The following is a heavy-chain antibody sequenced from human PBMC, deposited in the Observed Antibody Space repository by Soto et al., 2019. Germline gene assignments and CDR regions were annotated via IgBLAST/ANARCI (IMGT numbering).Heavy chain of an antibody. CDR2: IWYDGSNK. J-gene: IGHJ5*02. Sequence: VGSLRLSCAASGFTFSTYGIHWIRQAPGKGLEWVAVIWYDGSNKYYADSVKGRITISRDNSRNTLYLEMNSLRADDTAVYYCARDMSVYGMAGWFDPWGQGTLVTVSS. D-gene: IGHD2-8*01. CDR1: GFTFSTYG. V-gene: IGHV3-33*01. CDR3: ARDMSVYGMAGWFDP.